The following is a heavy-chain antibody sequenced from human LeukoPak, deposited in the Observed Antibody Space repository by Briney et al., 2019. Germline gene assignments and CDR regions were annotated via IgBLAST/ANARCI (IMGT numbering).Heavy chain of an antibody. D-gene: IGHD3-10*01. CDR2: ISSSSSYI. J-gene: IGHJ3*02. CDR1: GFTFSSYS. CDR3: ARPGSEDAFDI. Sequence: GGSLRLSCAASGFTFSSYSMTWVRQAPGKGLEWVSSISSSSSYIYYADSVKGRFPISRDNAKNSLYLQMNSLRAEDTAVYYCARPGSEDAFDIWGQGTMVTVSS. V-gene: IGHV3-21*01.